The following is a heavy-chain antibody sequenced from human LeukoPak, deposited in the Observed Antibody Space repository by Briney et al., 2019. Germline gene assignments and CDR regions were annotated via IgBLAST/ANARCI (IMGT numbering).Heavy chain of an antibody. CDR2: IYHSGST. CDR3: AKASYSTDYYYYYYMDV. CDR1: GGSISSSNW. V-gene: IGHV4-4*02. D-gene: IGHD4-11*01. J-gene: IGHJ6*03. Sequence: PSGTLSLTCAVSGGSISSSNWWSWVRQPPGKGLEWIGEIYHSGSTNYNPSLKSRVTISVDKSKNQFSLKLSSVTAADTAVYYCAKASYSTDYYYYYYMDVWGKGTTVTVSS.